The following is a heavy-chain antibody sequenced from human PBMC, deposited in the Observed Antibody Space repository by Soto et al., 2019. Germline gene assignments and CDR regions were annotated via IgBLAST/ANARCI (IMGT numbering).Heavy chain of an antibody. CDR3: AKEGQYYDILTGYRSCYGMDV. D-gene: IGHD3-9*01. CDR2: ISYDGSNK. CDR1: GFTFSSYG. J-gene: IGHJ6*02. V-gene: IGHV3-30*18. Sequence: QVQLVESGGGVVQPGRSLRLSCAASGFTFSSYGMHWVRQAPGKGLEWVAVISYDGSNKYYADSVKGRFTISRDNSKKALYLQMNSLRAEDTAVYYCAKEGQYYDILTGYRSCYGMDVWGQGTTVTVSS.